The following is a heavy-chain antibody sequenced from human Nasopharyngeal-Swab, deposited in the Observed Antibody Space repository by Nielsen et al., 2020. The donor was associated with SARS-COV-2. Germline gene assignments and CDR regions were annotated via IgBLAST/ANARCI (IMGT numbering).Heavy chain of an antibody. CDR3: TKFSTDYYGSGGHYSMDV. CDR1: QFSVTSNAVG. Sequence: SGPTLVTPTQTLTLTCTFSQFSVTSNAVGVAWIRQSPGKALEWLALLYWHDDQRYSPSLKGRFTITKDTSKKQVVLTMTNMDPVDTGTYYCTKFSTDYYGSGGHYSMDVWGQGITVTVSS. J-gene: IGHJ6*02. CDR2: LYWHDDQ. V-gene: IGHV2-5*04. D-gene: IGHD3-10*01.